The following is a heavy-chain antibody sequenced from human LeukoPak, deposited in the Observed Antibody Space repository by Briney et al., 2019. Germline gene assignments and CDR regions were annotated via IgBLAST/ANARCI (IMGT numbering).Heavy chain of an antibody. Sequence: GASVKVSCKASGGTFSSYAISWVRQAPGQGLEWMGGIIPIFGTANYAQKFQGRVTITTDESTSTAYMELSSLRSEDTAVYYCARRPPLLTYSLDYWGQGTLVTVSS. J-gene: IGHJ4*02. V-gene: IGHV1-69*05. CDR1: GGTFSSYA. CDR2: IIPIFGTA. CDR3: ARRPPLLTYSLDY. D-gene: IGHD1-20*01.